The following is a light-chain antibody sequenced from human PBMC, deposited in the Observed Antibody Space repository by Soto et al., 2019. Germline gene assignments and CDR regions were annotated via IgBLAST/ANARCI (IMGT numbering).Light chain of an antibody. V-gene: IGKV3-20*01. J-gene: IGKJ5*01. CDR1: QSVTSSY. Sequence: SPGTLSLSPGERATLSCRASQSVTSSYLAWYQQKPGQAPRLLIYGASSRATGIPDRFSGSGSGTDFTLTISRLEPEDFAVYYCQQYVSPPITFGQVTRLEIK. CDR3: QQYVSPPIT. CDR2: GAS.